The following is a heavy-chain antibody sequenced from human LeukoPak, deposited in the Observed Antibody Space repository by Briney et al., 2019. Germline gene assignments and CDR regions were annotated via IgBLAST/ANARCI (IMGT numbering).Heavy chain of an antibody. Sequence: SETLSLTCTVSGGSFSVNNYYWGWIRQPPGKGLEWIGSIYYSGSTYYNPSLKSRVTVSVDTSKNQSSLELISVTAADTAVYYCARHFWGSGNWFDPWGQGTLVTVSS. J-gene: IGHJ5*02. D-gene: IGHD7-27*01. CDR2: IYYSGST. CDR1: GGSFSVNNYY. CDR3: ARHFWGSGNWFDP. V-gene: IGHV4-39*01.